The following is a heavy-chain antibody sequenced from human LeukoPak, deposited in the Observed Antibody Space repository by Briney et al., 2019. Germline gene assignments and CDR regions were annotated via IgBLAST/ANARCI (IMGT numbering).Heavy chain of an antibody. Sequence: SETLSLTCAVYGGSFSGYYWSWIRQPPGKGLEWIGEINHSGRTNYNPSLKSRVTISVDTSKKQFSLKLSSVTAADTAVYYCARDVGIAVAGTGVYYFDYWGQGTLVTVSS. CDR2: INHSGRT. V-gene: IGHV4-34*01. CDR1: GGSFSGYY. D-gene: IGHD6-19*01. J-gene: IGHJ4*02. CDR3: ARDVGIAVAGTGVYYFDY.